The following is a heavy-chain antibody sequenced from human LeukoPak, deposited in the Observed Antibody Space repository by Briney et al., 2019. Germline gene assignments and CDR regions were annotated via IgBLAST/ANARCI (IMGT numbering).Heavy chain of an antibody. D-gene: IGHD2-21*01. CDR3: ARDAAYCGGDCYLFDP. Sequence: PGESLRLSCATSGFTFNNYWMTWVRQAPGKGLEWVANINIDGSERYYVDSVKGRFTISRDNAKNTLYLQMNSLRAEDTAVYYCARDAAYCGGDCYLFDPWGQGTLVTVSS. V-gene: IGHV3-7*01. CDR2: INIDGSER. CDR1: GFTFNNYW. J-gene: IGHJ5*02.